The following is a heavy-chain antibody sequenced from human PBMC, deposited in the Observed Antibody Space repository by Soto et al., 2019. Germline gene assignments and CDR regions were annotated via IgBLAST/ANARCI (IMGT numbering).Heavy chain of an antibody. J-gene: IGHJ6*02. CDR3: ARLVWSSCWSPVGYYYGMDV. D-gene: IGHD6-19*01. CDR1: GYSFTSYW. Sequence: GESLKISCKGSGYSFTSYWISWVRQMPGKGLEWMGRIDPSDSYTNYSPSFQGHVTISADKSISTAYLQWSSLKASDTAMYYCARLVWSSCWSPVGYYYGMDVWGPGTMVTVSS. CDR2: IDPSDSYT. V-gene: IGHV5-10-1*01.